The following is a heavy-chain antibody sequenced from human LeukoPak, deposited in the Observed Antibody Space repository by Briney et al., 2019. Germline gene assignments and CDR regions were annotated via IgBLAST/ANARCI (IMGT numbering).Heavy chain of an antibody. J-gene: IGHJ4*02. D-gene: IGHD3-22*01. CDR2: IYYSGST. CDR1: GGSISNYY. V-gene: IGHV4-59*12. CDR3: AREGYYDSSVSEDY. Sequence: PSETLSLTCSVSGGSISNYYWSWIRQPPVKGLEWIGYIYYSGSTNYNPSLKSRVTISVDTSKNQFSLKLSSVTAADTAVYYCAREGYYDSSVSEDYWGQGTLVTVSS.